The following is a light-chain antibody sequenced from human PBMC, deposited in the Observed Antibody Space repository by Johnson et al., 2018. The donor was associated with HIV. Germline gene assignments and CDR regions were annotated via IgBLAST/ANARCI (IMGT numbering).Light chain of an antibody. J-gene: IGLJ1*01. Sequence: QSVLTQPPSVSAAPGQKVTISCSGSSSNIGNNYVSWYQQLPGTAPKLLIYENNKRPSGIPDRFSGSKSGTSATLGITGLQTGDEADYYCGTWDSRLSAVPFGTGTKCTVL. CDR3: GTWDSRLSAVP. CDR1: SSNIGNNY. V-gene: IGLV1-51*02. CDR2: ENN.